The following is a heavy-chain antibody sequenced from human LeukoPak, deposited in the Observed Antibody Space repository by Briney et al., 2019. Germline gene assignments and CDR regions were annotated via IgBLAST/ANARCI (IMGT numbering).Heavy chain of an antibody. CDR3: ARRRIPATITGSKLSSSFDT. Sequence: SETLSLTCAVYGESFVGYYWTWIRQPPGKGLEWIGEIDYTGSTNYNPPLKSRIKMSVDTSKNQFSVNLNSVTAADTAFYYCARRRIPATITGSKLSSSFDTWGQGTLVTVSS. CDR1: GESFVGYY. D-gene: IGHD5-12*01. CDR2: IDYTGST. V-gene: IGHV4-34*01. J-gene: IGHJ1*01.